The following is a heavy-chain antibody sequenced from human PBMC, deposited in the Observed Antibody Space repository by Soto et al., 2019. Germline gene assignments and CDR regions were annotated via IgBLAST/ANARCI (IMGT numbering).Heavy chain of an antibody. Sequence: EVQLVESGGGLVQPGGSLRLSCAASGFTFSSYSMNWVRQAPGKGLEWVSYISSSSSTIYYADSVKGRLTISRDNAKNSLYLQMNSLRAEDTAVYYCARVYWDAFDLWGQGTMVTVSS. V-gene: IGHV3-48*01. CDR3: ARVYWDAFDL. J-gene: IGHJ3*01. CDR1: GFTFSSYS. CDR2: ISSSSSTI. D-gene: IGHD2-8*02.